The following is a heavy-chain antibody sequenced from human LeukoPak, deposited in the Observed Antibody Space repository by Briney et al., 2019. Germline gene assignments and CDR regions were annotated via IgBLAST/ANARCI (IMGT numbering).Heavy chain of an antibody. Sequence: GGSLRLSCAASGFTFSSYSMNWVRQAPGKGLEWVSSISSSSSYIYYADSVKGRFTISRDNAKNSLYLQMNSLRAEDTAVYYCARQHTEESMWQLGYYYYYYMDVWGKGTTVTVSS. CDR1: GFTFSSYS. CDR2: ISSSSSYI. D-gene: IGHD6-13*01. J-gene: IGHJ6*03. CDR3: ARQHTEESMWQLGYYYYYYMDV. V-gene: IGHV3-21*01.